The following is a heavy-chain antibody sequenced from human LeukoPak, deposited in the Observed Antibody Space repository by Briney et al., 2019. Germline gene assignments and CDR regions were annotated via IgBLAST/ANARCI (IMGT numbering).Heavy chain of an antibody. Sequence: SETLSLTCTVSGGSISSYYWSWIRQPPGKGLEWIGYIYNSGSTNYNPSLKSRVTISVDTSKNQFSLKLTSVTAADTAVYYCARDPNDGGQNYYYGMDVWGQGTTVTVSS. J-gene: IGHJ6*02. D-gene: IGHD4-23*01. CDR2: IYNSGST. V-gene: IGHV4-4*08. CDR3: ARDPNDGGQNYYYGMDV. CDR1: GGSISSYY.